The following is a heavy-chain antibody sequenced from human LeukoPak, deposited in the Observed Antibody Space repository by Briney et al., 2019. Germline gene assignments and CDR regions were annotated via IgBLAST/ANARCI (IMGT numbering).Heavy chain of an antibody. J-gene: IGHJ6*03. CDR3: ASPGKNMDV. CDR2: ISYDGSNK. Sequence: SGGSLRLSCAASGFTFSSYDMHWVRQAPGKGLEWVAVISYDGSNKYYADSVKGRYTISRDNSKNTLYLQMNSLRAEDTAVYYCASPGKNMDVWGKGTTVTVSS. V-gene: IGHV3-30*01. CDR1: GFTFSSYD.